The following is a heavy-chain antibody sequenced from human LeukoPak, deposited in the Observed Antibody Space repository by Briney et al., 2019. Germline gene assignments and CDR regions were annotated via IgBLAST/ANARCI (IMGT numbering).Heavy chain of an antibody. CDR1: VGSFSGYY. Sequence: SETLSHTCAVYVGSFSGYYWSWIRQPPGKGLEWIGQINHSGSTNYNPYLQSRVAIPVDKSKNQYSLKLRSVTAADTAVYYWARGGGHHSRGGRSYYYDSSGYSYTFDYWGQGTLVTVSS. CDR3: ARGGGHHSRGGRSYYYDSSGYSYTFDY. D-gene: IGHD3-22*01. CDR2: INHSGST. V-gene: IGHV4-34*01. J-gene: IGHJ4*02.